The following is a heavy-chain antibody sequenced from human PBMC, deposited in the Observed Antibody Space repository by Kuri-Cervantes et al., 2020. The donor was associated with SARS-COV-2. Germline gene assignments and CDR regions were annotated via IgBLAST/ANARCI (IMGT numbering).Heavy chain of an antibody. CDR2: SSTYNGYT. V-gene: IGHV1-18*01. D-gene: IGHD1-26*01. J-gene: IGHJ6*02. CDR3: ARVGATYFYGMNV. CDR1: GYTFNTYG. Sequence: ASVKVSCKASGYTFNTYGISWVRQAPGQGLEWMGWSSTYNGYTNYEQKFQGRVTMTTDTSTSTAYMELRSLGSDDTAVYYCARVGATYFYGMNVWGQGTTVTVSS.